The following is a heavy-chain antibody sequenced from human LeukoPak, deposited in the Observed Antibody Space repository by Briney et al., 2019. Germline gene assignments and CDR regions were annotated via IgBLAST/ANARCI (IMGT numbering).Heavy chain of an antibody. J-gene: IGHJ2*01. V-gene: IGHV4-59*01. CDR1: GGSISSYY. Sequence: SETLSLTCTVSGGSISSYYWSWIRQPPGKGLEWIGYIYYSGSTNYNPSLKSRVTISVDTSKNQFSLKLSSVTAADTAVYYCARGRITMIVYWYSDLWGRGTLVTVSS. CDR3: ARGRITMIVYWYSDL. D-gene: IGHD3-22*01. CDR2: IYYSGST.